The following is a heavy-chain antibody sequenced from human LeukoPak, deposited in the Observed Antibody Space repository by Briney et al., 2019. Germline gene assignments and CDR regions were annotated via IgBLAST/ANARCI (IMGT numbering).Heavy chain of an antibody. D-gene: IGHD3-3*01. CDR1: GYTFTSYD. V-gene: IGHV1-8*01. CDR2: MNPNSGNT. CDR3: ARGSKYYDFWSGYLTPDYYGMDV. Sequence: ASVKVSCKASGYTFTSYDINWVRQATGQGLEWMGWMNPNSGNTGYAQKFQGRVTMTRNTSISTAYMELSSLRSEDTAVYYCARGSKYYDFWSGYLTPDYYGMDVWGQGTTVTVSS. J-gene: IGHJ6*02.